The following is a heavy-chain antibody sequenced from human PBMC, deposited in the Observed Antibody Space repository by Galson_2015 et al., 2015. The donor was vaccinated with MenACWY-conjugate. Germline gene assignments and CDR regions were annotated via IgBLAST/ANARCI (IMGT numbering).Heavy chain of an antibody. J-gene: IGHJ3*02. V-gene: IGHV2-5*02. CDR2: IYWDDDK. CDR1: GFSLTTTGVG. Sequence: PALVKPTQTLTLTCTFSGFSLTTTGVGVGWIRQPPGKALEWLVLIYWDDDKRYSPSLKSRLTITKDTSKNQVVLTMTNMDPVDTATYYCAHGYFDILTGYYRFDAFDI. CDR3: AHGYFDILTGYYRFDAFDI. D-gene: IGHD3-9*01.